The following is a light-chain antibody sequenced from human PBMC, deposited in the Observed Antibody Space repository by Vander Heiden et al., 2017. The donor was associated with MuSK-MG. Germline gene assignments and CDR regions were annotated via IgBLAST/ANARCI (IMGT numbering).Light chain of an antibody. CDR2: WAS. J-gene: IGKJ2*01. Sequence: DIVMTQSTDSRPVSRGDRATINCKSSQSFLYSSNNKNYLAWYQQKPGQPPNLLIYWASTRESGVPDRFSGSGSGTDFTLTISSLQAEDVAVYYCQQYYSTPNTFGQGTKLEIK. CDR3: QQYYSTPNT. CDR1: QSFLYSSNNKNY. V-gene: IGKV4-1*01.